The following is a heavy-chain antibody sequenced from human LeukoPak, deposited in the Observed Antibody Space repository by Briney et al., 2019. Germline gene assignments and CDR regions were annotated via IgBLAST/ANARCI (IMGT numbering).Heavy chain of an antibody. D-gene: IGHD2-21*01. CDR2: ISRGGNAK. V-gene: IGHV3-21*01. J-gene: IGHJ4*02. Sequence: GGSLRLSCAASTFVFSVSSMNWVRQAPGKGLEWVSSISRGGNAKHYADSVTGRFTISRDNAKNSLYLQMDSLRVEDTAVFCAADSEFDIPASFDLWGQGTLVTVSS. CDR3: ADSEFDIPASFDL. CDR1: TFVFSVSS.